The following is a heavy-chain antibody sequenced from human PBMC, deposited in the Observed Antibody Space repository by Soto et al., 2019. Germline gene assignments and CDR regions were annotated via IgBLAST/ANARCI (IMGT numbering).Heavy chain of an antibody. CDR2: ISAYNGNT. Sequence: ASVKVSCKASGYTFTSYGISWVRQAPGQGLEWMGWISAYNGNTNYAQKLQGRVTMTTDTSTSTAYMELRSLRSDDTAVYYCARGKRPGDSSGYFSEYFQHWGQGTLVTVSS. J-gene: IGHJ1*01. CDR3: ARGKRPGDSSGYFSEYFQH. CDR1: GYTFTSYG. V-gene: IGHV1-18*01. D-gene: IGHD3-22*01.